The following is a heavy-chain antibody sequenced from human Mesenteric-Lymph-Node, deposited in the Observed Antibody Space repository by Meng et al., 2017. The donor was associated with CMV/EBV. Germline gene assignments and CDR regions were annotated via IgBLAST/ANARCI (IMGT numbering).Heavy chain of an antibody. CDR2: IYDNENT. CDR1: GGSISSGTYY. CDR3: SRDGMGFDI. D-gene: IGHD1-14*01. Sequence: SETLSLTCIVSGGSISSGTYYWTWIRQLPGKGLEWIGYIYDNENTAYNPSLKSRGTISVDTSKNELSLKLNSVTAADTAVYYCSRDGMGFDIWGQGTMVTVSS. J-gene: IGHJ3*02. V-gene: IGHV4-31*03.